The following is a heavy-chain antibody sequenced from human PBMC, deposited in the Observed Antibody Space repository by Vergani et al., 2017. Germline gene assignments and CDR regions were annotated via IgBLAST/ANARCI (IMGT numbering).Heavy chain of an antibody. CDR3: ATDAFSGRALPSFDY. Sequence: QVQLVQSGAEVKKPGASVKVSCKVSRYTLTELSMHWVRQAPGKGLEWMGGFDPEDGETIYAQKFKGRVTMTEDTSTDTAYMELSSLRSEDTAVYYCATDAFSGRALPSFDYWGQGTLVTVSS. CDR1: RYTLTELS. V-gene: IGHV1-24*01. CDR2: FDPEDGET. J-gene: IGHJ4*02. D-gene: IGHD2-15*01.